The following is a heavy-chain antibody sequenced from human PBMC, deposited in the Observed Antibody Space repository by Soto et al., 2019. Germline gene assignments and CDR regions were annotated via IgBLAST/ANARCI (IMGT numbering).Heavy chain of an antibody. D-gene: IGHD5-18*01. CDR1: GFTFSSYS. V-gene: IGHV3-21*01. CDR2: ISSSSSYI. J-gene: IGHJ4*02. CDR3: AREGEHSYALDY. Sequence: EVQLVESGGGLVKPGGSLRLSCAASGFTFSSYSMNWVRQAPGKGLEWVSSISSSSSYIYYADSVKGRFTISRDNAKNSLYLQMNSLRAEDTAVYYCAREGEHSYALDYWGQGTLVTVSS.